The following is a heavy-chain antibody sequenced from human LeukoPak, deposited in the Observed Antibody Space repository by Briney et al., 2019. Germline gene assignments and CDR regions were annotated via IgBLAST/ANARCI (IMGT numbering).Heavy chain of an antibody. CDR1: GFTFDDYA. V-gene: IGHV3-9*01. D-gene: IGHD6-19*01. Sequence: GGSLRLSCAASGFTFDDYAMHWVRHAPGKGLEWVSGISWNSGSIGYADSVKGRFTISRDNAKNSLYLQMNSLRAEDTALYYCAKETSSVVWGQGTLVTVSS. CDR3: AKETSSVV. CDR2: ISWNSGSI. J-gene: IGHJ4*02.